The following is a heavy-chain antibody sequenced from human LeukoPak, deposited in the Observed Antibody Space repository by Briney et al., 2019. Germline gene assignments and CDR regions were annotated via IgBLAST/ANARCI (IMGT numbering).Heavy chain of an antibody. Sequence: GGSLRLSCAASRFTFSNYGMSWVRQAPGKGLEWVSAISGSGNNTYYADSVKGRITISRDNSKNTLYLQMNSLRTEDTALYYCVRGKQNMDVWGKGTTVTISS. J-gene: IGHJ6*03. CDR1: RFTFSNYG. V-gene: IGHV3-23*01. CDR2: ISGSGNNT. CDR3: VRGKQNMDV. D-gene: IGHD3-10*01.